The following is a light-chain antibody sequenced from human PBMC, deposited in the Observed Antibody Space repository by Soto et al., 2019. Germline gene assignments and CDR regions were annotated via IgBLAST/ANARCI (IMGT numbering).Light chain of an antibody. CDR3: QACDRSTAV. CDR1: KLGDKY. V-gene: IGLV3-1*01. J-gene: IGLJ2*01. Sequence: SYELTQPPSVSVSPGQTASITCSGDKLGDKYACWYQQKPGQSPVLVIYQDSKRPSGIPERFSGSNSGNTATLTISGTQAMDEADYYCQACDRSTAVFGGGTKLTVL. CDR2: QDS.